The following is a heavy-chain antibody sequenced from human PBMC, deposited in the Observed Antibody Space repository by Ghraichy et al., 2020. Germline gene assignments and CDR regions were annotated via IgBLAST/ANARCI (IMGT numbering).Heavy chain of an antibody. V-gene: IGHV4-39*01. Sequence: SQTLSLTCTVSGDSISRSTYYWGWIRQPPGKGLEWIGSISSTGTTDDNPSLKSRLTLSVDTTKNQFSLKLSSVTAADTAVYYCARHKVACYTTGCYRDWFDPWGQGTQVTVSS. CDR1: GDSISRSTYY. D-gene: IGHD2-2*02. J-gene: IGHJ5*02. CDR3: ARHKVACYTTGCYRDWFDP. CDR2: ISSTGTT.